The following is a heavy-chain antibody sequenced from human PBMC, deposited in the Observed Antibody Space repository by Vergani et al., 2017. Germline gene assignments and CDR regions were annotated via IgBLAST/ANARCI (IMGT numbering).Heavy chain of an antibody. Sequence: QVQLQESGPGLVKPSETLSLTCTVSGGSISSYYWSWIRQPAGKGLEWSGYIYYSGSTNYNPSLKSRVTLSVDTSKNQFYLKLSSVTAADTAVYYCARASTKWEQMHCLLFDIWGQGTMVTVSS. CDR1: GGSISSYY. CDR2: IYYSGST. CDR3: ARASTKWEQMHCLLFDI. V-gene: IGHV4-59*01. J-gene: IGHJ3*02. D-gene: IGHD1-26*01.